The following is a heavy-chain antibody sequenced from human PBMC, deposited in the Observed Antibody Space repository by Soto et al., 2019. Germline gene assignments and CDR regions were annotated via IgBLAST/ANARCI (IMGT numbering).Heavy chain of an antibody. V-gene: IGHV1-18*04. CDR2: TSAYNGNT. Sequence: ASVPVSFQASGYTFPSYGISWVRQAPGQGLEWMGWTSAYNGNTNYAQKLQGRVTMTTDTTTSTACMELRSLRSDDTAVYYCARWSVSGWPEPDNWFDPWGQGTLVTVSS. CDR3: ARWSVSGWPEPDNWFDP. D-gene: IGHD6-19*01. CDR1: GYTFPSYG. J-gene: IGHJ5*02.